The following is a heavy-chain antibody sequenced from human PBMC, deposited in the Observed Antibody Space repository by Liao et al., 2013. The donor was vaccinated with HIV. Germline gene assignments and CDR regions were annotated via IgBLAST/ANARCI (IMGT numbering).Heavy chain of an antibody. CDR3: ARDRGYCSGGSCYSWFDP. CDR2: IYASGST. Sequence: QVQLQESGSGLVKPSETLSLTCTVSGGPVSSYYWSWIRQPAGKGLEWIGRIYASGSTHYNPSLKSRVTISVDTSKNQFSLKLSSVTAADTAVYYCARDRGYCSGGSCYSWFDPWGQGTLVTVSS. D-gene: IGHD2-15*01. J-gene: IGHJ5*02. CDR1: GGPVSSYY. V-gene: IGHV4-4*07.